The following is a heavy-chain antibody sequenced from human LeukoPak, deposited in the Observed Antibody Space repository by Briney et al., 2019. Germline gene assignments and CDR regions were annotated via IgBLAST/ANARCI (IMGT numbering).Heavy chain of an antibody. CDR1: GFTFTTYW. CDR3: AKDHSSGIFDY. J-gene: IGHJ4*02. CDR2: ISYDGSNK. Sequence: PGGSLRLSCAASGFTFTTYWMSWVRQAPGKGLEWVAVISYDGSNKYYADSVKGRFTISRDNSKNTLYLQMNSLRAEDTAVYYCAKDHSSGIFDYWGQGTLVTVSS. D-gene: IGHD6-19*01. V-gene: IGHV3-30*18.